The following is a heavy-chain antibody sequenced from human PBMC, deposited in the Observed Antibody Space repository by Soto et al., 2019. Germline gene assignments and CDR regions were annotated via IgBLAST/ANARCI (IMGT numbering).Heavy chain of an antibody. J-gene: IGHJ6*02. CDR2: TYQSGSA. CDR3: SKDYYGMDV. Sequence: SETLSLTCTVSGGSISSGVYSWTWIRHSPGNGLEWIGYTYQSGSAYYNPSLKSRVTISVYRSKNQFSLKLTSVTAADTAVYYCSKDYYGMDVWGQGTTVTV. V-gene: IGHV4-30-2*06. CDR1: GGSISSGVYS.